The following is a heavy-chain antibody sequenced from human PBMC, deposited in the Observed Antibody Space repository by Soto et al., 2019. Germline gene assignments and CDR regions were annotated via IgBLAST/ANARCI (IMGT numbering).Heavy chain of an antibody. D-gene: IGHD2-2*01. Sequence: QVQLVQSGAEVKKPGSSVKVSCKASGGTFSSYAISWVRQAPGQGLEWMGGIIPIFGTANYAQKFQGRVTITADESTSTAYMVLSSLRSEDTAVYYCAKQDCSSTSCYRYYYYYGMDVWGQGTTVTVSS. CDR3: AKQDCSSTSCYRYYYYYGMDV. J-gene: IGHJ6*02. CDR2: IIPIFGTA. V-gene: IGHV1-69*01. CDR1: GGTFSSYA.